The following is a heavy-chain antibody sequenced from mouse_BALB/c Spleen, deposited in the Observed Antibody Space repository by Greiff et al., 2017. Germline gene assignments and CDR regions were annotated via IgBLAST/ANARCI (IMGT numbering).Heavy chain of an antibody. CDR2: IWAGGST. J-gene: IGHJ4*01. CDR3: ARDHYYGTLYYAMDY. D-gene: IGHD1-1*01. CDR1: GFSLTSYG. Sequence: VKLVESGPGLVAPSQSLSITCTVSGFSLTSYGVHWVRQPPGKGLEWLGVIWAGGSTNYNSALMSRLSISKDNSKSQVFLKMNSLQTDDTAMYYCARDHYYGTLYYAMDYWGQGTSVTVSS. V-gene: IGHV2-9*02.